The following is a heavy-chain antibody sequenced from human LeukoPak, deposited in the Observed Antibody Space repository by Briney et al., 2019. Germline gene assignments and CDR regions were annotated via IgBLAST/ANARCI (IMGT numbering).Heavy chain of an antibody. D-gene: IGHD1-26*01. CDR1: GFTFDDYA. V-gene: IGHV3-9*01. Sequence: GGSLRLSCAASGFTFDDYAMHWVRQAPGKGLEWVSGISWNSGSIGYADSVKGRFTISRDNAKNSLYLQMNSLRAEDTALYYCAKDINPYSGSYCDYWGQGTLATVSS. J-gene: IGHJ4*02. CDR3: AKDINPYSGSYCDY. CDR2: ISWNSGSI.